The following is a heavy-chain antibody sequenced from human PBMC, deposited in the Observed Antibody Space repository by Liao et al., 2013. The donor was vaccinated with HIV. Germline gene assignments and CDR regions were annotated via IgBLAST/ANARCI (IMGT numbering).Heavy chain of an antibody. CDR3: ARGPLGIRKSGGHLDY. J-gene: IGHJ4*02. Sequence: QVHLQLWGAGLLKPSETLSLTCGVAGGSFSDYHWTWIRQAPGKGLEWIGDMNHSGDTNYSPSLKSRVTISVDTSKNEISLRLTSATAADTAVYYCARGPLGIRKSGGHLDYWGQGTLVTVSS. CDR2: MNHSGDT. D-gene: IGHD7-27*01. V-gene: IGHV4-34*02. CDR1: GGSFSDYH.